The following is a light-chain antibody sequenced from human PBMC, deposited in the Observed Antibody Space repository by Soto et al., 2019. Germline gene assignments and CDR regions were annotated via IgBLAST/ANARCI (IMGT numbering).Light chain of an antibody. J-gene: IGKJ4*01. CDR2: DAS. V-gene: IGKV3-11*01. CDR3: QQRGNWPPVT. CDR1: QSVSRY. Sequence: EIVLTQSPATLSLSPGERATLSCRASQSVSRYLAWYQQKPCQAPRLLIYDASNRATGIPARFSGSRSGIAFTLTISILEPEDFAVYYCQQRGNWPPVTFGGGTKVEIK.